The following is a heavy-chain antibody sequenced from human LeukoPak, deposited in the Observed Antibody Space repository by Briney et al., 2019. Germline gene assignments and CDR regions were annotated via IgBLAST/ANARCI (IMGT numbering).Heavy chain of an antibody. CDR2: IIPIFGTA. J-gene: IGHJ4*02. CDR3: ASSMGRHYDSSGYYPGY. D-gene: IGHD3-22*01. CDR1: GGTFSSYA. V-gene: IGHV1-69*06. Sequence: SVKVSCKASGGTFSSYAISWVRQAPGQGLEWMGGIIPIFGTANYAQKFQGRVTITADKSTSIAYMELSSLRSEDTAVYYCASSMGRHYDSSGYYPGYWGQGTLVTVSS.